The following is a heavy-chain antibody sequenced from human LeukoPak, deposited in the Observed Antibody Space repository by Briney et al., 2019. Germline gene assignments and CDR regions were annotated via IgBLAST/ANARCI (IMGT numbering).Heavy chain of an antibody. D-gene: IGHD5-12*01. J-gene: IGHJ4*02. CDR3: AKGGATICDN. CDR2: INSNGSST. Sequence: GGSLRLSCAASGFTFSNYWMHWVRQAPGKGLVWVSRINSNGSSTNYPDSVKGRFTISRDNAKNTLYLQMSSLRAEDTAVYYCAKGGATICDNWGQGTLVTVSS. CDR1: GFTFSNYW. V-gene: IGHV3-74*01.